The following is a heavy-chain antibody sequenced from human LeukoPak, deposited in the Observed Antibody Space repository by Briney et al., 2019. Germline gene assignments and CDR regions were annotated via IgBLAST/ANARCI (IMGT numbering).Heavy chain of an antibody. CDR1: GFTFSSYS. D-gene: IGHD3-10*01. CDR3: XXXXXXYGHDAFDI. J-gene: IGHJ3*02. V-gene: IGHV3-21*01. Sequence: GGSLRLSCAASGFTFSSYSMNWVRQAPGKGLEWVSSISSSSYIYYADSVKGRFTISRDNAKNSLYLQMNSLRAEDTAVYYCXXXXXXYGHDAFDIWGQGTMVTVSS. CDR2: ISSSSYI.